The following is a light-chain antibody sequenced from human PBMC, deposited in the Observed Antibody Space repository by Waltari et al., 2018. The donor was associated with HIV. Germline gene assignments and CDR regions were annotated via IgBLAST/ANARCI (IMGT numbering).Light chain of an antibody. CDR3: SSYAGNNMVL. CDR1: SSDVGGYNY. Sequence: QSALTQPPSASGSPGQSVTIHCTGTSSDVGGYNYVSWYLQHPLKAPNLLIFELTKGPPSDLYRFSASKSGNTASLTVSGSQAEDDADYYCSSYAGNNMVLFCGGTKLTIL. J-gene: IGLJ2*01. CDR2: ELT. V-gene: IGLV2-8*01.